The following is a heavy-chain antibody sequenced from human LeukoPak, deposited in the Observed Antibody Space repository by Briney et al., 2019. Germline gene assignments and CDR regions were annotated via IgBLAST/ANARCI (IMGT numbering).Heavy chain of an antibody. CDR1: GGSFSGYY. D-gene: IGHD2-2*01. CDR2: INHSGST. Sequence: KTSETLSLTCAVYGGSFSGYYWSWIRQPPGKGLEWIGEINHSGSTNCNPSLKSRVTISVDTSKNQFSLKLSSVTAADTAVYYCARHQDSRYCSSTSCYGSNFDYWGQGTLVTVSS. V-gene: IGHV4-34*01. CDR3: ARHQDSRYCSSTSCYGSNFDY. J-gene: IGHJ4*02.